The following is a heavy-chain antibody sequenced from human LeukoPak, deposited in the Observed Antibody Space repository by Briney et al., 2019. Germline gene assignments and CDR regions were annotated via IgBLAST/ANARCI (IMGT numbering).Heavy chain of an antibody. J-gene: IGHJ6*03. V-gene: IGHV1-18*01. Sequence: GASVNASCTPSGYTFTTYGISWVRQAPGQGLEWMGWISAYNGNTNYAQKLQGRVTMTTDTSTSTAYMELRSLRSDDTAVYYCARSGYCSSTSCYGLGRYYYYMDVWGKGTTVTVSS. CDR3: ARSGYCSSTSCYGLGRYYYYMDV. CDR2: ISAYNGNT. CDR1: GYTFTTYG. D-gene: IGHD2-2*01.